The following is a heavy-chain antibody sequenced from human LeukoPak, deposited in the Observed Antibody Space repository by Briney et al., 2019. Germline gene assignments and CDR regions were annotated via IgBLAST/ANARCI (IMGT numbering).Heavy chain of an antibody. V-gene: IGHV6-1*01. Sequence: SQTLSLTCAISGDSVSSNSAAWNWIRQSPSRGLEWLGRTYYRSKWYNDYAVSVKSRITINPDTSKNQFSLQLNSVTPEDTAVYYCAKLTSRYSSSSITDYYYYYMDVWGKGTTVTVSS. D-gene: IGHD6-6*01. CDR1: GDSVSSNSAA. CDR3: AKLTSRYSSSSITDYYYYYMDV. J-gene: IGHJ6*03. CDR2: TYYRSKWYN.